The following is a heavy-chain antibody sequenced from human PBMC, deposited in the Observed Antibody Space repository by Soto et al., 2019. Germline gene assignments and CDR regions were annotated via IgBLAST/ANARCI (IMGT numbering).Heavy chain of an antibody. V-gene: IGHV3-7*05. CDR1: GITFSTHW. Sequence: PGGSLRLSCEASGITFSTHWLSWVRQAPGKGLEWVADVQPDGSEGNYVDSVKGRFTISRDNAKNSLFLQMNSLRGEDTAIYYCARGTNWSFDYWGQGTPVTVSS. CDR3: ARGTNWSFDY. J-gene: IGHJ4*02. CDR2: VQPDGSEG.